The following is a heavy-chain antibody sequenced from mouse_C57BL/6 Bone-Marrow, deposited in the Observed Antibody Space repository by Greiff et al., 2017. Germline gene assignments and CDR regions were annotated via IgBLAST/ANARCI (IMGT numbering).Heavy chain of an antibody. V-gene: IGHV1-62-2*01. J-gene: IGHJ2*01. CDR1: GYIFTEYT. D-gene: IGHD2-4*01. Sequence: QVHVKPSGAELVKPGASVKLSCKASGYIFTEYTIHWVKQRSGQGLEWIGWFYPGSGSIKYNERFKDKATLTADKSSNTVYMELSRLTSEDSAVYFCARHERYYDYEGYFDYWGQGTTLTVSS. CDR2: FYPGSGSI. CDR3: ARHERYYDYEGYFDY.